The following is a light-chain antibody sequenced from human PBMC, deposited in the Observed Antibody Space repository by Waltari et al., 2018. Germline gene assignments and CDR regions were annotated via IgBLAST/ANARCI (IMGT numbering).Light chain of an antibody. V-gene: IGKV2-24*01. J-gene: IGKJ2*01. Sequence: DVVMTQTPLSSPVTLGQPASISCRSSQSLGDSDGNIELSWFQQRPGQPPRLLIYRVSQRFSGVPDRFSGSWAGTDFTLKISRVEAEDVGVYYCLQATHFPHTFGQGTKLAIK. CDR2: RVS. CDR1: QSLGDSDGNIE. CDR3: LQATHFPHT.